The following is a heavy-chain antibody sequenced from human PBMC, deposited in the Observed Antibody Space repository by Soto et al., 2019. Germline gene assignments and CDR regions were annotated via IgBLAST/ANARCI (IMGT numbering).Heavy chain of an antibody. V-gene: IGHV1-69*08. J-gene: IGHJ4*02. Sequence: QVQLVQSGAEVKKPGSSVKVSCKASGGTFSSYTISWVRQAPGQGLEWMGRIIPILGIANYAQKFQGRVTITADKSTSTAYMELSSMRSEDTAVSYCARDSATPFDYWGQGTLVTVSS. CDR2: IIPILGIA. CDR1: GGTFSSYT. D-gene: IGHD2-15*01. CDR3: ARDSATPFDY.